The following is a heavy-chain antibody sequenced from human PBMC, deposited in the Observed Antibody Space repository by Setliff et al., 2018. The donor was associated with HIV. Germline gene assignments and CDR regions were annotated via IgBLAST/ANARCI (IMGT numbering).Heavy chain of an antibody. V-gene: IGHV3-7*02. CDR1: GFLFHTYW. Sequence: GGSLRLSCAASGFLFHTYWMSWVRQAPGKGLEWVANIKEDGSEKYYVDSVKGRFTISRDNAENSLYLQMNSLRAEDTAVYYCAKMHTAMDPDTFDIWGQGTMVTVSS. J-gene: IGHJ3*02. CDR3: AKMHTAMDPDTFDI. CDR2: IKEDGSEK. D-gene: IGHD5-18*01.